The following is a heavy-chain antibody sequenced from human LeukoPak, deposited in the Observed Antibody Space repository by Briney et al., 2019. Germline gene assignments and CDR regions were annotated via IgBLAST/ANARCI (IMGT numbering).Heavy chain of an antibody. CDR2: IKSDGST. CDR1: GFTFSSYW. J-gene: IGHJ1*01. Sequence: GGSLRLSCAASGFTFSSYWMHWVRQAPGKGLVWVSRIKSDGSTNYADSVKGRFTISRDNAKNTVSLQMNSLRAEDTGVYYCARSPSEIGGYYPEYFRHWGQGTLVAVSS. CDR3: ARSPSEIGGYYPEYFRH. V-gene: IGHV3-74*01. D-gene: IGHD3-22*01.